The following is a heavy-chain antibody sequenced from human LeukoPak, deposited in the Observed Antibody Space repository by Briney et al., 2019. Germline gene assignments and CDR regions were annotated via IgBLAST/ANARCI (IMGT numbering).Heavy chain of an antibody. J-gene: IGHJ4*02. D-gene: IGHD1-26*01. CDR2: ISGSGGST. CDR3: GILSGSYPTGRIEY. CDR1: GFTFSSYA. Sequence: GGSLRLSCAASGFTFSSYAMSWVRQAPGKGLEWVSAISGSGGSTYYADSVKGRFTISRDNSKNTLYLQMNSLRAEDTAVYYFGILSGSYPTGRIEYWGKGTLVTVSS. V-gene: IGHV3-23*01.